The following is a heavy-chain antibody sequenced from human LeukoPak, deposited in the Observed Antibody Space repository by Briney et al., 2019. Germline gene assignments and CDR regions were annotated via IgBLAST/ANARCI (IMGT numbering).Heavy chain of an antibody. CDR3: ARGILTASHEGDY. V-gene: IGHV4-34*01. J-gene: IGHJ4*02. D-gene: IGHD3-9*01. Sequence: SETLSLTCAVYGGSFSGYYWSWIRQPPGKGLEGIGEINHSGSTNYNPSLKSRVTISVDTSKNQSSLKLSSVTAADTAVYYCARGILTASHEGDYWGQGTLVTVSS. CDR2: INHSGST. CDR1: GGSFSGYY.